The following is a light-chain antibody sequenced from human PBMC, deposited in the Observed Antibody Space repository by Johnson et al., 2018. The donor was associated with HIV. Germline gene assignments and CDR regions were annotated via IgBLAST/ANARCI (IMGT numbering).Light chain of an antibody. V-gene: IGLV1-51*02. J-gene: IGLJ1*01. CDR1: SSNIGNNY. Sequence: QSVLTQPPSVSAAPGQKVTISCSGSSSNIGNNYVSWYQHLPGTAPKLLIYENNKRPSGIPDRFSGSKSGTSATLGITGLQTGDEADYYCGTWDTSLSARGVFEAGTKVTVL. CDR2: ENN. CDR3: GTWDTSLSARGV.